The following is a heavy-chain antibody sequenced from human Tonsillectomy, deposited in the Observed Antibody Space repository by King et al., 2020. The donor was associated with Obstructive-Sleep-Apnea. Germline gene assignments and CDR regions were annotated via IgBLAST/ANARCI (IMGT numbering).Heavy chain of an antibody. D-gene: IGHD3-9*01. V-gene: IGHV1-8*01. J-gene: IGHJ4*02. CDR3: ARFRYFDWSTDY. CDR2: MNPNSGNK. CDR1: GYTFTTYD. Sequence: QVQLQQSGAEVKKPGASVKVSCKASGYTFTTYDINWVRQATGQGLEWMGWMNPNSGNKGYAQKFQGRVTMTRNTSLSTAYMELSSLRSEDTAVYYCARFRYFDWSTDYWGQGTLVTVSS.